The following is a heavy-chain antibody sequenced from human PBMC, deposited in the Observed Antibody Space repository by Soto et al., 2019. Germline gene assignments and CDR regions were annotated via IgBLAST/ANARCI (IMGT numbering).Heavy chain of an antibody. CDR3: AKDQSTGEIDY. CDR1: GFTFSSNA. Sequence: QVHLVESGGGVVQSGGSLRLSCAASGFTFSSNAMHWVRQAPDKGLEWMAFISYDGSNTYYADSVRGRFTISRENSKNTLFLEVNSLRPEDTAVYYCAKDQSTGEIDYWGQGTLVTVSS. J-gene: IGHJ4*02. D-gene: IGHD3-10*01. CDR2: ISYDGSNT. V-gene: IGHV3-30*18.